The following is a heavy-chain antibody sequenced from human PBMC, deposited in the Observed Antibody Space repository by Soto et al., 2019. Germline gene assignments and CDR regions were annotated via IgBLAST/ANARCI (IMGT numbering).Heavy chain of an antibody. CDR3: VRGGILEANRPYYYYGLDV. CDR1: GYTFARFA. J-gene: IGHJ6*02. CDR2: INADNGQT. Sequence: GSVNVSCKSSGYTFARFAVHWVRQAPGQSLEWMGWINADNGQTKYSQNFQGRITMTTDTSTNTAYMSLRSLRSDDTAIYYCVRGGILEANRPYYYYGLDVWGQGTPVTVSS. D-gene: IGHD1-1*01. V-gene: IGHV1-3*01.